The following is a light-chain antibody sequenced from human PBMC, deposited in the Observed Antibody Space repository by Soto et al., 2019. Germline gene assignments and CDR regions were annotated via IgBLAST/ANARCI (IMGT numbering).Light chain of an antibody. J-gene: IGLJ3*02. CDR2: NNN. Sequence: QAVVTQHPSASGTPGQRVTISCSGSRSDIAHNNVYWYQHLPGTAPKLLIYNNNRRPSGVPDRYSGSKSDTSASLAISGLRSEDEADYYCSTWTDSLTVVFGGGTKVTVL. CDR3: STWTDSLTVV. V-gene: IGLV1-47*01. CDR1: RSDIAHNN.